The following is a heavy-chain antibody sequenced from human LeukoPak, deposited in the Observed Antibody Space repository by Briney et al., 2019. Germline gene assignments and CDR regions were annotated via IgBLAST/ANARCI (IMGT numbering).Heavy chain of an antibody. Sequence: PGKSLRLSCAASGFTFSSYAMHWVRQAPGKGLEWVGVISYDGSNKYYADSVKGRFTISRDNSKNTLYLQMNSLRAEDTAVYYCARDPWRFLEWLPRYYYYYGMDVWGQGTTVTVSS. J-gene: IGHJ6*02. CDR3: ARDPWRFLEWLPRYYYYYGMDV. CDR2: ISYDGSNK. CDR1: GFTFSSYA. V-gene: IGHV3-30-3*01. D-gene: IGHD3-3*01.